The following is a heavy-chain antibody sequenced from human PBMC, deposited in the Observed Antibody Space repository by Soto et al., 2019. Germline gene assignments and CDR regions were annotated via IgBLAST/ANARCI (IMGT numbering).Heavy chain of an antibody. CDR3: ASLQVPGNFDY. V-gene: IGHV4-39*01. J-gene: IGHJ4*01. Sequence: SETLSLTCTVSGGSTTTTNYYWSWVRQPPGKGLEWIANVYYTGDTYYSPSLRSRVTISVDTSKSQFSLILTSVTAADTAMYFCASLQVPGNFDYWGHGTLVTVSS. CDR1: GGSTTTTNYY. D-gene: IGHD6-13*01. CDR2: VYYTGDT.